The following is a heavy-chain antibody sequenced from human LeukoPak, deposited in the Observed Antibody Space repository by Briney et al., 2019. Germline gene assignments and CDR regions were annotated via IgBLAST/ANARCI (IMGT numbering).Heavy chain of an antibody. D-gene: IGHD5-18*01. CDR2: IKTDGSQI. CDR3: ARDLSGVTGYTYGRGIDY. Sequence: PGGSLRLSCVASGFTFSSYWMTWVRQAPGKGLEWVANIKTDGSQIYYVDSVKGRFTISRDNAKKSLYLQMNSLRAEDTAVYYCARDLSGVTGYTYGRGIDYWGQGTLVTVSS. J-gene: IGHJ4*02. CDR1: GFTFSSYW. V-gene: IGHV3-7*01.